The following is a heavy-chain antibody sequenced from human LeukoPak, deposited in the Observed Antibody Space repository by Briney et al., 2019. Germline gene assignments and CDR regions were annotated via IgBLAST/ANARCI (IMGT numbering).Heavy chain of an antibody. V-gene: IGHV4-61*08. CDR1: GGSISSGGYY. D-gene: IGHD1-26*01. J-gene: IGHJ5*02. Sequence: KSSETLSLTCTVSGGSISSGGYYWSWIRQHPGKGLEWIGYIYNSGSTNYNPSLKSRVAISVDTSKNQFSLKLSSVTAADTAVYYCARANAWSGSYWTWGQGTLVTVSS. CDR2: IYNSGST. CDR3: ARANAWSGSYWT.